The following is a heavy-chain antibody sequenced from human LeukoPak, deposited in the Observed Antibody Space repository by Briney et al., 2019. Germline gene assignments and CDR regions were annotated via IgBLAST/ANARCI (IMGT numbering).Heavy chain of an antibody. V-gene: IGHV4-39*02. CDR3: ARETCSGGTCDAFDI. CDR1: GGSISSSSYY. CDR2: IYYSGST. J-gene: IGHJ3*02. Sequence: SETLSLTCTVSGGSISSSSYYWGWIRQPPGKGLEWIGSIYYSGSTYYNPSLKSRVTISVDTSKNQFSLKLSSVTAADTAVYYCARETCSGGTCDAFDIWGQGTMVTVSS. D-gene: IGHD2-15*01.